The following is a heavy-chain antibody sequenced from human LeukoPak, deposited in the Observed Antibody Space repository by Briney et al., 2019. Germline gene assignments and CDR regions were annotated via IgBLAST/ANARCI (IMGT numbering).Heavy chain of an antibody. CDR2: ISGRGYRT. V-gene: IGHV3-23*01. D-gene: IGHD4-17*01. CDR1: GFTFSHAW. CDR3: AKSETADYGDSSYYYNYLMDI. Sequence: GGSLRLSCGGSGFTFSHAWMSWVRQAPGKGLEWVSGISGRGYRTYYADSVKGRFTISRDNSKNTLYLQLNSLTAEDTAVYYCAKSETADYGDSSYYYNYLMDIWGQGTTVTVSS. J-gene: IGHJ6*02.